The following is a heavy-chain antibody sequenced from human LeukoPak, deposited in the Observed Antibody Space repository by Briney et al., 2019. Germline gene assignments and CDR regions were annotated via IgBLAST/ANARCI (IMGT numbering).Heavy chain of an antibody. CDR1: GGSISSYY. J-gene: IGHJ3*02. CDR2: INHSGST. Sequence: PSETLSLTCTVSGGSISSYYWSWIRQPPGKGLEWIGEINHSGSTNYNPSLKSRVTISVDTSKNQFSLKLSSVTAADTAVYYCARGRWSHGIWGQGTMVTVSS. V-gene: IGHV4-34*01. CDR3: ARGRWSHGI. D-gene: IGHD3-3*01.